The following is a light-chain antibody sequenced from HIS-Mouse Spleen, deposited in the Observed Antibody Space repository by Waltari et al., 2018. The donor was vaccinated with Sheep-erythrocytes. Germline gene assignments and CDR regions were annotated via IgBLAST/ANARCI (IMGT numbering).Light chain of an antibody. J-gene: IGLJ3*02. V-gene: IGLV2-11*01. CDR3: CSYAGSSTPWV. Sequence: QSALTQPRSVSGSPGQSVTISCTGTSSDVGVYNYVSWYQQHPGKAPKRMIYDVSKRPSGVPDRFSGSKSGNTASLTISGLQAEDEADYYCCSYAGSSTPWVFGGGTKLTVL. CDR1: SSDVGVYNY. CDR2: DVS.